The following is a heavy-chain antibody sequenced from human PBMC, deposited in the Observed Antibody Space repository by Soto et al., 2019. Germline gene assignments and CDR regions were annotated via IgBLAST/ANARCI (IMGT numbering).Heavy chain of an antibody. CDR2: ISYDGSNT. J-gene: IGHJ5*02. D-gene: IGHD2-21*02. CDR3: ARISRKCSGGDCHA. V-gene: IGHV3-30*03. Sequence: QAHLVESGGGVVQPGTSLRLSCAASGVSFNSYDMHWVRQAPGKGPGWVAIISYDGSNTYYSDSVRGRFTISRDNSKDTLDLQMHSLRREDTAIYYCARISRKCSGGDCHAWGQGTQVTVSS. CDR1: GVSFNSYD.